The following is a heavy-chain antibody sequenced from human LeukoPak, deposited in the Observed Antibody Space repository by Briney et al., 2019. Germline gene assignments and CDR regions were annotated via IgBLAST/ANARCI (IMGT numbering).Heavy chain of an antibody. Sequence: GGSLTLTCAASGFTFSSNWMSWVRQAQGQGLELVANIKEDGSEKYYVDSVKGRFTISRDNAKNSLYLQMNSLRAEDTAVYYCARDLPFSAAAGTDGMDVWGQGTTVTVSS. D-gene: IGHD6-13*01. CDR2: IKEDGSEK. CDR1: GFTFSSNW. V-gene: IGHV3-7*01. J-gene: IGHJ6*02. CDR3: ARDLPFSAAAGTDGMDV.